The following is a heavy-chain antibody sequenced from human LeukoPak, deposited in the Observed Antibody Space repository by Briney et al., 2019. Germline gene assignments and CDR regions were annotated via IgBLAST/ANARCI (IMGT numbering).Heavy chain of an antibody. CDR1: GGTFSSYA. J-gene: IGHJ6*03. Sequence: ASVKVSCKASGGTFSSYAISWVRQAPGQGLEWMGGIIPIIGTANYAQKFQGRVTITADESTSTAYMELSSLRSEDTAVYYCARARFGGVIVKKNRDNYYYYYYMDVWGKGTTVTVSS. CDR3: ARARFGGVIVKKNRDNYYYYYYMDV. D-gene: IGHD3-16*02. CDR2: IIPIIGTA. V-gene: IGHV1-69*13.